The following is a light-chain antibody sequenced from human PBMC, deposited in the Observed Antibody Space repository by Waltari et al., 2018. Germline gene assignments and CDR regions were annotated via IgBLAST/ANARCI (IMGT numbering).Light chain of an antibody. Sequence: DIVMTPSPDSLAVSLGERATIHSKSSQSVLYSANNKNYLAWYQQKPGQPPHSLIHWASTREYGVPDGFSCRVSATDFPLTISDLQAQDSAVYHCQTYHTTRRPFGQRTTLKIK. V-gene: IGKV4-1*01. J-gene: IGKJ2*01. CDR2: WAS. CDR1: QSVLYSANNKNY. CDR3: QTYHTTRRP.